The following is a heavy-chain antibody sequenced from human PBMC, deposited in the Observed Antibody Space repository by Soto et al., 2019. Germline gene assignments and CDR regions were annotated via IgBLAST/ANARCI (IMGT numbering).Heavy chain of an antibody. D-gene: IGHD6-13*01. CDR3: AKDLSIAAAGWPPRQYYYGMDV. CDR2: ISYDGSNK. Sequence: PGGSLRLSCAASGFTFSSYGMHWVRQAPGKGLEWVAVISYDGSNKYYADSVKGRFTISRDYSKNTLYLQMNSLRAEDTAVYYCAKDLSIAAAGWPPRQYYYGMDVWGQGTTVTVSS. CDR1: GFTFSSYG. J-gene: IGHJ6*02. V-gene: IGHV3-30*18.